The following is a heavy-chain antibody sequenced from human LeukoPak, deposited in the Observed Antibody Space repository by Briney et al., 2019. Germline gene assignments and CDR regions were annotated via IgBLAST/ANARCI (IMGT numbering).Heavy chain of an antibody. CDR3: ARPNTGGIYSYFHY. J-gene: IGHJ4*02. V-gene: IGHV4-39*01. Sequence: SGTLSLTCTVYGGSIRSSSYYWGWIRQTPGKGLEWIGTIYYSGSTYYNPPLKSRVTISVYTSKNQFSLKLSSVTAADTAVYYCARPNTGGIYSYFHYWGQGTLVTVSS. D-gene: IGHD1-26*01. CDR2: IYYSGST. CDR1: GGSIRSSSYY.